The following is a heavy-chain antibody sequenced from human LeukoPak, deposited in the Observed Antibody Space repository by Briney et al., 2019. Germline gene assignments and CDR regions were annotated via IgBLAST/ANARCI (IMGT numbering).Heavy chain of an antibody. Sequence: PGRSLRLSCAASGFTFDDYAMHWVRQAPGKGLEWVSGISSNSGRTGYADSVKGRFTISRDNAKNSLFLQMNSLRAEDTAFYYCAKEKTSVLYPPNWFDPLGQGTLVTVSS. CDR1: GFTFDDYA. J-gene: IGHJ5*02. V-gene: IGHV3-9*01. CDR2: ISSNSGRT. CDR3: AKEKTSVLYPPNWFDP. D-gene: IGHD3-16*01.